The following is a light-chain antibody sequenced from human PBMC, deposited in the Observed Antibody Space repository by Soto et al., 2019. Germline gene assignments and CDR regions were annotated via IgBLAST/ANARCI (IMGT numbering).Light chain of an antibody. Sequence: QRVDPAGSGSPSLGDRVTITCRAIQDISGWLAWFQQKPGKAPNLLIYAASILQSGVPSRFSGSGSGTDFTLTITYLQPEDFATYYCQQANSFPRTFGQGTKVDIK. V-gene: IGKV1D-12*01. CDR2: AAS. CDR1: QDISGW. CDR3: QQANSFPRT. J-gene: IGKJ1*01.